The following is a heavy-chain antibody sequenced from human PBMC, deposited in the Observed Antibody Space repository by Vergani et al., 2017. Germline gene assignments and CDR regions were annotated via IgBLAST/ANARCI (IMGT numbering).Heavy chain of an antibody. D-gene: IGHD3-3*01. CDR3: ARDDFWSSLAYFDY. J-gene: IGHJ4*02. Sequence: QVQLQESGPGLVKPSQTLSLTCTVSGGSISSGSHYWSWIRQPAGKGLEWIGRTHTSGNTNYNPSHKSRVIMSVDTSKNQFSLKLTSVTAADTAVYYCARDDFWSSLAYFDYWGQGTLVTVSS. CDR2: THTSGNT. V-gene: IGHV4-61*02. CDR1: GGSISSGSHY.